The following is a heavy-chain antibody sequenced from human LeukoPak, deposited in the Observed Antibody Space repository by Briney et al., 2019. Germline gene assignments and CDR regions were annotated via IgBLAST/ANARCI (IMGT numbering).Heavy chain of an antibody. V-gene: IGHV3-48*02. CDR1: GFTFSTYS. CDR2: ITSSGSTI. J-gene: IGHJ4*02. CDR3: ARVRGSGWYFDY. Sequence: EAGGSLRLSCAASGFTFSTYSMNWVRQAPGKGLEGVSYITSSGSTIYYADSVKGRFTISRDNAKNSLYLQMNSLRDEDTAMYYCARVRGSGWYFDYWGQGTLIAVSS. D-gene: IGHD6-19*01.